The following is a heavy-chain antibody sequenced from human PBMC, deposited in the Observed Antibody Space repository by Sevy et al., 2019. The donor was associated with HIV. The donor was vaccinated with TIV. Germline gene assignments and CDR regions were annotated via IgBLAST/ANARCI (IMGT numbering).Heavy chain of an antibody. Sequence: ASVKVSCKVSGYTLTELPIHWVRQAPGKGLEWMGGFDPEDGETIYAQKFQGRVTMTEDTSTDTAYMELRSLRSEDTAVYYCATSPDYYDSSREAFDIWGQGTMVTVSS. D-gene: IGHD3-22*01. CDR3: ATSPDYYDSSREAFDI. CDR1: GYTLTELP. CDR2: FDPEDGET. V-gene: IGHV1-24*01. J-gene: IGHJ3*02.